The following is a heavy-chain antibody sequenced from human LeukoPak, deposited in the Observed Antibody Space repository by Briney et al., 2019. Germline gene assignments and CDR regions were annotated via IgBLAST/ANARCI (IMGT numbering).Heavy chain of an antibody. J-gene: IGHJ4*02. Sequence: ASVKVSCKASGYTFTSYGISWVRQAPGQGLEWMGWISAHNGNINYAQKLQGRVTMTKDTSTNTAYMELRSLTSDDTAVYYCARDGYFDCWGQGTLVTVSS. CDR1: GYTFTSYG. V-gene: IGHV1-18*01. CDR3: ARDGYFDC. CDR2: ISAHNGNI.